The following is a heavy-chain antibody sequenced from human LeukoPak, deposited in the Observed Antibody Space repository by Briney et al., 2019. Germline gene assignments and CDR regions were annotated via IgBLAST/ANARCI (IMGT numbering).Heavy chain of an antibody. V-gene: IGHV3-21*01. D-gene: IGHD1-26*01. CDR1: GTPFSTYS. J-gene: IGHJ2*01. Sequence: GGSLSLPCAPSGTPFSTYSMTWVRQPPGKGLGWVSPISYSSIYIYYADSVKGRFTISRDNAKNSLYLQMNSLRAEDTAVYYCASTPSVGDYYPWYFDLWGRGTLVTVSS. CDR2: ISYSSIYI. CDR3: ASTPSVGDYYPWYFDL.